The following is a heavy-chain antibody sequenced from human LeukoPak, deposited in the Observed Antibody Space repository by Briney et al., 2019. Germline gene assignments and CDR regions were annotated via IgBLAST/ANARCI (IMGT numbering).Heavy chain of an antibody. CDR2: ISSSGSTI. CDR1: GSTFSDYY. J-gene: IGHJ5*02. Sequence: PGGSLRLSCAASGSTFSDYYMSWIRQAPGKGLEWVSYISSSGSTIYYADSVKGRFTISRDNAKNSLYLQMNSLRAEDTAAYYCARDYSSSWGYNWFDPWGQGTLVTVSS. V-gene: IGHV3-11*01. CDR3: ARDYSSSWGYNWFDP. D-gene: IGHD6-13*01.